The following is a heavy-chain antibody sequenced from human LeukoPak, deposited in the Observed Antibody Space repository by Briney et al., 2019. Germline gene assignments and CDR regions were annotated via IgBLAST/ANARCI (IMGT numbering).Heavy chain of an antibody. Sequence: PSETLSLTCTVSGGSISSSSYYWGWIRQPLGKGLEWIGSIYYSGSTYYNPSLKSRVTISVDTSKNQFSLKLSSVTAADTAVYYCARRASVGGYFDYWGQGTLVTVSS. CDR1: GGSISSSSYY. V-gene: IGHV4-39*07. CDR2: IYYSGST. J-gene: IGHJ4*02. CDR3: ARRASVGGYFDY. D-gene: IGHD3-16*01.